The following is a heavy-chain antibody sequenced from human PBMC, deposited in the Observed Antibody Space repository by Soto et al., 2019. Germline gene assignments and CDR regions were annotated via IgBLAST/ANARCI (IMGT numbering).Heavy chain of an antibody. Sequence: ASVKVSCKASGGTFSSYAISWVRQAPGQGLEWMGGIIPIFGTASYAQKFQGRVTITADESTSTAYMELSSLRSEDTAVYYCASPIRVDTYYYEPYYYYGMDVWGQGTTVTVSS. CDR1: GGTFSSYA. CDR2: IIPIFGTA. CDR3: ASPIRVDTYYYEPYYYYGMDV. J-gene: IGHJ6*02. D-gene: IGHD3-22*01. V-gene: IGHV1-69*13.